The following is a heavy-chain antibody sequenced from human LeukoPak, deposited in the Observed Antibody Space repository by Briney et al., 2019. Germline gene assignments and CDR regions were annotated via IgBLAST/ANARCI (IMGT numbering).Heavy chain of an antibody. Sequence: GGSLRLSCAAFGFTFSSYAMSWVRQAPGKGLEWVSAISGNGGSTYYADSVKGRFTISRDNSKNTLYLQMNSLRAEDTAVYYCAKGCIAVAGAFDYWGQGTLVTVSS. V-gene: IGHV3-23*01. CDR2: ISGNGGST. CDR3: AKGCIAVAGAFDY. J-gene: IGHJ4*02. D-gene: IGHD6-19*01. CDR1: GFTFSSYA.